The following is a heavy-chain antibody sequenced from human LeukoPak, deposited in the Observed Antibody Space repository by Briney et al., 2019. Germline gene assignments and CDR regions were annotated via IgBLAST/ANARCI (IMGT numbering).Heavy chain of an antibody. CDR1: GYTFTTYT. V-gene: IGHV1-3*01. J-gene: IGHJ3*01. CDR3: ARESWHYGTDAFDV. Sequence: GASVEVSCTASGYTFTTYTIHWVRQAPGQRLEWMGWINAGNGNTKYSQKFQGRVTITRDTSASTAYMELSSLRSEDTAVFYCARESWHYGTDAFDVWGQGTMVTVSS. D-gene: IGHD1-7*01. CDR2: INAGNGNT.